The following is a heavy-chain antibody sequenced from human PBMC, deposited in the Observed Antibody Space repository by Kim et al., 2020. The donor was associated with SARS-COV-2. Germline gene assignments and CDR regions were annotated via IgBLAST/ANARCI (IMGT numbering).Heavy chain of an antibody. D-gene: IGHD4-17*01. Sequence: GGSLRLSCAASGFTFSSYAMSWVRQAPGKGLEWVSAISGSGGSTYYADSVKGRFTISRDNSKNTLYLQMNSLRAEDTAVYYCAKDKAGDYPPLDAFDIWGQGTMVTVSS. V-gene: IGHV3-23*01. CDR2: ISGSGGST. CDR3: AKDKAGDYPPLDAFDI. J-gene: IGHJ3*02. CDR1: GFTFSSYA.